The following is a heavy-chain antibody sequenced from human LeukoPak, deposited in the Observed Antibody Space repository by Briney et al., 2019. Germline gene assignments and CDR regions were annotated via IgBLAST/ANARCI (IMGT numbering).Heavy chain of an antibody. D-gene: IGHD3-16*02. V-gene: IGHV1-24*01. CDR2: FDPEDGET. Sequence: GASVKVSCKVSGYTLTELSMHWVRQAPGKGLERMGGFDPEDGETIYAQKFQGRVTMTEDTSTDTAYMELSSLRSEDTAVYYCAREAWGGVIVSPFDYWGQGTLVTVSS. CDR1: GYTLTELS. J-gene: IGHJ4*02. CDR3: AREAWGGVIVSPFDY.